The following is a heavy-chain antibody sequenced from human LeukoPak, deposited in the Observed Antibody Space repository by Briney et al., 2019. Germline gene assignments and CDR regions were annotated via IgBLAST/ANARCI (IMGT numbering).Heavy chain of an antibody. CDR3: ARSDPPLYYYDSSGCAFDI. D-gene: IGHD3-22*01. CDR2: IYYSGST. Sequence: PSETLSLTCTVSGGSISSCYWSWIRQPPGKGLEWIGYIYYSGSTNYNPSLKSRVTISVDTSKNQFSLKLSSVTAADTAVYYCARSDPPLYYYDSSGCAFDIWGQGTMVTVSS. J-gene: IGHJ3*02. V-gene: IGHV4-59*01. CDR1: GGSISSCY.